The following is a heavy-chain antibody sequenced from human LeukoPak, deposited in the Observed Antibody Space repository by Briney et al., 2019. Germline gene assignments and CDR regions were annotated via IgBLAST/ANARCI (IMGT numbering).Heavy chain of an antibody. CDR3: AKVGDYYGSGKYSNFDY. J-gene: IGHJ4*02. CDR2: INGGGDAT. CDR1: GFTFNTYA. Sequence: GGSLRLSCAASGFTFNTYAMSWVRQAPGKGLEWVSLINGGGDATKYADSVKGRFTISRDNSKNTLYLQMSSLRAEDTAVYYCAKVGDYYGSGKYSNFDYWGQGTLVTVSS. D-gene: IGHD3-10*01. V-gene: IGHV3-23*01.